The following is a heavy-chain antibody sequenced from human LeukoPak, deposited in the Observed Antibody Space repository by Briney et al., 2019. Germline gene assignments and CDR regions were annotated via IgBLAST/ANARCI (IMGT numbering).Heavy chain of an antibody. V-gene: IGHV4-34*01. J-gene: IGHJ4*02. CDR3: ASSLLRGYYFDY. CDR1: GGSFSGYY. D-gene: IGHD2-15*01. Sequence: SETLSLTCAVYGGSFSGYYWSWIRQPPGKGLEWIGEINHSGSTNYNPSLKSRVTISVDTSKNQFSLKLSSVTAADTAVYYCASSLLRGYYFDYWGQGTLVTVSS. CDR2: INHSGST.